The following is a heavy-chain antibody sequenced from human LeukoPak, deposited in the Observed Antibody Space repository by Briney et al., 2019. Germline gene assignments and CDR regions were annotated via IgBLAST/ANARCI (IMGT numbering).Heavy chain of an antibody. D-gene: IGHD3-3*01. CDR1: GGTFSSYA. CDR2: IIPIFGTA. CDR3: AREDLTYYDFWSGYRNNWFDP. V-gene: IGHV1-69*13. Sequence: SVKVSCKASGGTFSSYAISWVRQAPGQGLEWMGGIIPIFGTANYAQKFQGRVTITADESTSTAYMELSSLRSEDTAVYYCAREDLTYYDFWSGYRNNWFDPWGQGTLVTVSS. J-gene: IGHJ5*02.